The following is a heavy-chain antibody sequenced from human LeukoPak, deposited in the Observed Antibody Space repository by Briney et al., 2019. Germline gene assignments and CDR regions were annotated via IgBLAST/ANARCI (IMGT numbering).Heavy chain of an antibody. J-gene: IGHJ6*03. CDR2: MNPNSGNT. CDR3: ARAGYSSGWAWGYYYYMDV. Sequence: GASVKVSCKTSGYTFTSYYIHWVRQAPGQGLEWMGWMNPNSGNTGYAQKFQGRVTITRNTSISTAYMELSSLRSEDTAVYYCARAGYSSGWAWGYYYYMDVWGKGTTVTVSS. CDR1: GYTFTSYY. V-gene: IGHV1-8*03. D-gene: IGHD6-19*01.